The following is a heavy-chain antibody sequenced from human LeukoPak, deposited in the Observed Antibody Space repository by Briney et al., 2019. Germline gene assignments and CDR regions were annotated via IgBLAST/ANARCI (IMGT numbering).Heavy chain of an antibody. CDR3: AKEFHDFWSGYNWGDNWFDP. J-gene: IGHJ5*02. Sequence: GGSLRLSCAVSGFTFNSYGMHWVRQARGKGLEWVAYIRYDGSNKYYGDCVKGGFTISRDNGKKILYLQMNSLRPEDTAVYYCAKEFHDFWSGYNWGDNWFDPWGQGTLVTVSS. V-gene: IGHV3-30*02. CDR1: GFTFNSYG. CDR2: IRYDGSNK. D-gene: IGHD3-3*01.